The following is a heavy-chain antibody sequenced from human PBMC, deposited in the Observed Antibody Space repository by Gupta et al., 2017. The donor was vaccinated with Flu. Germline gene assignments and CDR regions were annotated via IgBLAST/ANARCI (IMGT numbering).Heavy chain of an antibody. D-gene: IGHD2-2*01. V-gene: IGHV1-18*01. CDR3: ARDPNPLLDIVVVPAAILGWDV. Sequence: WMGWISAYNGNTNYAQKLQGRVTMTTDTSTSTAYMELRSLRSDDTAVYYCARDPNPLLDIVVVPAAILGWDVWGQGTTVTVSS. CDR2: ISAYNGNT. J-gene: IGHJ6*02.